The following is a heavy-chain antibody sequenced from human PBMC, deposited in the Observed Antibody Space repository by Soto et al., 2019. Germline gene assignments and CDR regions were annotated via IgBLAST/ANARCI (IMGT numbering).Heavy chain of an antibody. CDR1: RYTFTDYA. CDR2: INAGNGNT. D-gene: IGHD3-3*01. J-gene: IGHJ4*01. CDR3: AIELFGFGRGGHIMYF. Sequence: ASVKVSCKASRYTFTDYALHWVRQAPGQSLEWMGWINAGNGNTKYSQKIQGRATITRDTSAATAYMKLSSLKSEDTAICDCAIELFGFGRGGHIMYFWGQGTVVTVSS. V-gene: IGHV1-3*01.